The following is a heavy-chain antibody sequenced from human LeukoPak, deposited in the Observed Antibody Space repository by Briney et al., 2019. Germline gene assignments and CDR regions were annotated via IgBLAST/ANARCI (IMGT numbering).Heavy chain of an antibody. CDR3: ARGDCSGGSCYLFDH. J-gene: IGHJ4*02. V-gene: IGHV4-39*01. CDR2: IYYSGST. Sequence: SETLSLTCTASGGSISSNSYYWGWIRQPPGKGLEWIGSIYYSGSTYYNPSLKSRVTISVDTSKNQFSLKLRSVTAADTAVYYCARGDCSGGSCYLFDHWVQGALVTVSS. CDR1: GGSISSNSYY. D-gene: IGHD2-15*01.